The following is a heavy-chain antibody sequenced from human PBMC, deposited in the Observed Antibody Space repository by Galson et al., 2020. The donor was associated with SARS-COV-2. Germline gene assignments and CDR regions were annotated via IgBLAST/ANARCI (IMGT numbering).Heavy chain of an antibody. J-gene: IGHJ4*01. CDR1: GFAFSSYA. Sequence: GGSLRLSCAASGFAFSSYAMSWVRQAPGKGLEWVSSISASGSRTDYADSVKGRFTISRDNSKNTLYLQMNSLRAEDTAVYYCAKEEHSSGYYYIFDYWGQEPWSPSPQ. D-gene: IGHD3-22*01. CDR3: AKEEHSSGYYYIFDY. CDR2: ISASGSRT. V-gene: IGHV3-23*01.